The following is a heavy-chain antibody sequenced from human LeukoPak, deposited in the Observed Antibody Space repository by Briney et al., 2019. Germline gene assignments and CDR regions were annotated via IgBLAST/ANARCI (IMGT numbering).Heavy chain of an antibody. Sequence: GGSLRLSCAASGFTFSSYAMSWVRRAPGKGLEWVSAISSSSSYIYYADSVKGRFTISRDNAKNSLYLQMNSLRAEDTAVYYCARDRWELRDRLIDYWGQGTLVTVSS. CDR1: GFTFSSYA. D-gene: IGHD1-26*01. CDR2: ISSSSSYI. V-gene: IGHV3-21*01. CDR3: ARDRWELRDRLIDY. J-gene: IGHJ4*02.